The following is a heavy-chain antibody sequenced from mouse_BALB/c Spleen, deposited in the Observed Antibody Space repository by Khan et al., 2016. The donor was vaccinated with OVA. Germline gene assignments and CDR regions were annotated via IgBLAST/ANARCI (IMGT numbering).Heavy chain of an antibody. CDR3: ARGQYGNSAWVAN. D-gene: IGHD2-1*01. J-gene: IGHJ3*01. Sequence: QVQLKESGPGLVAPSQSLSITCTVAGFSLTSYGVHWVRQPPGKGLEWLGVIWAGGSTNYNSALMSRLIISKANSKSQVLLKMNSLQTDDTAMYYCARGQYGNSAWVANWGQGTLVTVSA. CDR1: GFSLTSYG. V-gene: IGHV2-9*02. CDR2: IWAGGST.